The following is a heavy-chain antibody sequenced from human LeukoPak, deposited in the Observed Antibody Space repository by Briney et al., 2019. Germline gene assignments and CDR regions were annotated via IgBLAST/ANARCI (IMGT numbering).Heavy chain of an antibody. J-gene: IGHJ5*02. CDR1: GYTFTGYY. D-gene: IGHD2-15*01. CDR3: GRGYCSGGSCYNWFDP. Sequence: ASVKVSCKASGYTFTGYYMHWVRQAPGQGLEWMGWINPNSGGTNYAQKFQGRVTMTRDTSISTAYMELSRLRSDDTAVYYCGRGYCSGGSCYNWFDPWGQGTLVTVSS. V-gene: IGHV1-2*02. CDR2: INPNSGGT.